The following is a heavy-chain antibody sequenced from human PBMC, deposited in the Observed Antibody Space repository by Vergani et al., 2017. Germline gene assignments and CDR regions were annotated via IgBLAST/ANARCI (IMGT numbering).Heavy chain of an antibody. V-gene: IGHV4-61*02. CDR1: GGSITSGSFY. Sequence: QVQLHESGPGLVKPSQTLSLTCTVSGGSITSGSFYWSWIRQPAGKGLEWIGRIYTSGSTNYNPSLKSRVTMSVDTSKNQFSLKLSSVTAADTAVYYCARDVTWRSAFDIWGQGTMVTVSS. D-gene: IGHD2-21*02. CDR2: IYTSGST. CDR3: ARDVTWRSAFDI. J-gene: IGHJ3*02.